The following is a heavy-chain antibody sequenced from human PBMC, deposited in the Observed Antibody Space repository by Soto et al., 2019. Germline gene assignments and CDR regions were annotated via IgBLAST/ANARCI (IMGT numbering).Heavy chain of an antibody. CDR2: ISAHNGNT. CDR3: ARGRYGDY. V-gene: IGHV1-18*01. J-gene: IGHJ4*02. Sequence: QVHLVQSGAEVKKPGASVKVSCKGSGYAFTTYGITWVRQAPGQGLEWMGWISAHNGNTNYAQKLPGRVTVTRDTSTSTPYMELRSLRSDDTAVYYCARGRYGDYWGQGALVTVSS. D-gene: IGHD1-1*01. CDR1: GYAFTTYG.